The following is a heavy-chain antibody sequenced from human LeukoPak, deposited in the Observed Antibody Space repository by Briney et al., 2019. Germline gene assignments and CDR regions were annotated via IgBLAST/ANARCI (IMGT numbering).Heavy chain of an antibody. D-gene: IGHD5-24*01. J-gene: IGHJ4*02. V-gene: IGHV3-23*01. CDR1: GFTFSSNA. CDR2: ISNSGGST. Sequence: GGSLRPSCAVSGFTFSSNAMSWVRQAPGKGLEWVSAISNSGGSTYYADSVKGRFTISRDNSKNTLYLQMNSLRAEDTAVYYCARGRWYFDYWGQGTLVTVSS. CDR3: ARGRWYFDY.